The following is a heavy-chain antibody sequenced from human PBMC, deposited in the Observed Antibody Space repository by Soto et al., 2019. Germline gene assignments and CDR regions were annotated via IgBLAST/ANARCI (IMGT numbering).Heavy chain of an antibody. J-gene: IGHJ4*02. CDR2: ISGSGGST. V-gene: IGHV3-23*01. Sequence: GGSLRLSCAASGFTFSSYAMSWVRQAPGKGREWVSAISGSGGSTYYADSVKGRFTISRDNSKNTLYLQMNSLRAEDTAVYYCAKGRRGAAAGMGYYFDYWGQGTLVTVSS. CDR1: GFTFSSYA. CDR3: AKGRRGAAAGMGYYFDY. D-gene: IGHD6-13*01.